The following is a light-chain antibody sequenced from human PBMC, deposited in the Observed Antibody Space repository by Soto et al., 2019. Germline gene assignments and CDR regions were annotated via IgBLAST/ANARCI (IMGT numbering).Light chain of an antibody. V-gene: IGKV1-17*01. CDR2: AAT. Sequence: DIQMTQSPSSLSASIGDTVTVTCRASQGIGNDLGWYQQKPGRAPKRLISAATNLQSGVPSRFSGSGSGRDFTLTISSLQPEDSATYYCLQHSTYPRTFGQGTKVEIK. CDR1: QGIGND. CDR3: LQHSTYPRT. J-gene: IGKJ1*01.